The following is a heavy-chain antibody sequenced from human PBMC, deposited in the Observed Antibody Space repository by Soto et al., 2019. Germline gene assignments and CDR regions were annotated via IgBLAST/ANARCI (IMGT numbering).Heavy chain of an antibody. CDR1: GGSISNNY. V-gene: IGHV4-59*01. CDR3: TRVSSGWYVRS. Sequence: PSETLSLTCSVSGGSISNNYWGWIRQPPGKGLEWIGFIYYSGSTNYNSSLNIRVTMLVDTSKNQFSLKLSFVTPADTAVYYCTRVSSGWYVRSWGQG. D-gene: IGHD6-19*01. J-gene: IGHJ5*02. CDR2: IYYSGST.